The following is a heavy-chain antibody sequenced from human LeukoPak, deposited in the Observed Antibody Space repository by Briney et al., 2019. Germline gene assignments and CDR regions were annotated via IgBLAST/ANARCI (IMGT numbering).Heavy chain of an antibody. D-gene: IGHD2/OR15-2a*01. J-gene: IGHJ6*02. CDR2: IYTSGST. CDR1: GGSISSGSYY. V-gene: IGHV4-61*02. Sequence: PSQTLSLTCTVSGGSISSGSYYWSWIRQPAGKGLEWIGRIYTSGSTNYNPSLKSRVTISVDTSKNQFSLKLSSVTAADTAVYYCARAYLSRETYYYYYYGMDVWGQGTTVTVS. CDR3: ARAYLSRETYYYYYYGMDV.